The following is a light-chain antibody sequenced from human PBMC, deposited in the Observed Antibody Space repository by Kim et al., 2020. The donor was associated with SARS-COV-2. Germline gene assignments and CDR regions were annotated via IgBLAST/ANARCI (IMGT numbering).Light chain of an antibody. J-gene: IGLJ3*02. Sequence: ALGQTVRITCQGDNAKNYYASWFQQKPGQAPVLVIDGKNTRPSGIPDRFSGSSSGNTASLTITGAQTEDEADYYCNSRDSSGNHWVFGGGTQLTVL. V-gene: IGLV3-19*01. CDR1: NAKNYY. CDR3: NSRDSSGNHWV. CDR2: GKN.